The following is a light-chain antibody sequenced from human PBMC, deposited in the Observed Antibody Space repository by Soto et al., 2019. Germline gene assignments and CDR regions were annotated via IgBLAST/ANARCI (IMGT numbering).Light chain of an antibody. V-gene: IGLV2-14*01. Sequence: QSALTQPASVSGSPGQSITISCTGTSSDVGGYNYVSWYQQHPGKAPKLMIYDVSNRPSGVSNRVSGSKSGNTASLTISGLQAEDEADYYCSSYTSSSTPRVFGTGTKVTVL. CDR3: SSYTSSSTPRV. CDR1: SSDVGGYNY. J-gene: IGLJ1*01. CDR2: DVS.